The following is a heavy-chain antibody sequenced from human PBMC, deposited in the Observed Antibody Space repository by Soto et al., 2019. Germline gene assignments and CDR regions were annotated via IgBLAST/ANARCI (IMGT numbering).Heavy chain of an antibody. D-gene: IGHD2-2*01. Sequence: PGESLKISCKGSGYSFTSYWISWVRQMPGKGLEWMGRIDPSDSYTNYSPSFQGHVTISADKSISTAYLQWSSLKASDTAMYCCATLLGYCSSTSCYAWAFDIWGRGTMVTVSS. CDR2: IDPSDSYT. V-gene: IGHV5-10-1*01. J-gene: IGHJ3*02. CDR3: ATLLGYCSSTSCYAWAFDI. CDR1: GYSFTSYW.